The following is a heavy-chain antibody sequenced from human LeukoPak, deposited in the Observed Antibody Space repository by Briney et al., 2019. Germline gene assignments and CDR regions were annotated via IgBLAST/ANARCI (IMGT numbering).Heavy chain of an antibody. CDR2: IYYTGNI. CDR1: GGSISSGDYY. J-gene: IGHJ4*02. D-gene: IGHD3-16*02. CDR3: ARGPNYVWGSYRYFDY. V-gene: IGHV4-30-4*01. Sequence: SETLSLTCIVSGGSISSGDYYWSWIRQSPGKGLEWIGYIYYTGNISYNPSLKSRLTISVDTSKNQFSLKLSSVTAADTAVYYCARGPNYVWGSYRYFDYWGQGTLVTVSS.